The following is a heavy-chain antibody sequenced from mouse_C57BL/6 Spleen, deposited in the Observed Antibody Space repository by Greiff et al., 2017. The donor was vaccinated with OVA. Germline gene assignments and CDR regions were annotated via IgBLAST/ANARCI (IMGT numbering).Heavy chain of an antibody. J-gene: IGHJ2*01. CDR2: ISSGSSTI. D-gene: IGHD2-1*01. V-gene: IGHV5-17*01. CDR3: ARKGYYGNYIYFDY. Sequence: EVQLVESGGGLVKPGGSLKLSCAASGFTFSDYGMHWVRQAPEKGLEWVAYISSGSSTIYYADTVKGRFTISRDNAKNTLFLQMTSLRSEDTARYYCARKGYYGNYIYFDYWGQGTTLTVSS. CDR1: GFTFSDYG.